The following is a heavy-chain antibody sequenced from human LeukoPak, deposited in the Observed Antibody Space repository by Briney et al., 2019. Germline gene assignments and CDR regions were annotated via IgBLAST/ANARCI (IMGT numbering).Heavy chain of an antibody. V-gene: IGHV4-30-2*01. CDR3: ARNTAMVKGYGMDV. J-gene: IGHJ6*02. D-gene: IGHD5-18*01. CDR2: IYHSGST. CDR1: GGSISSGGYY. Sequence: SETLSLTCTVSGGSISSGGYYWSWIRQPPGKGLEWIGYIYHSGSTYYNPSLKSRVTISVDTSKNQFSLQLSSVTAADTAVYYCARNTAMVKGYGMDVWGQGTTVTVSS.